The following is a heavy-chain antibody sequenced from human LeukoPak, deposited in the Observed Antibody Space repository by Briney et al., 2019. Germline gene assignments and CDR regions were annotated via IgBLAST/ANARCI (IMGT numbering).Heavy chain of an antibody. D-gene: IGHD6-13*01. CDR1: GYTFTGYY. Sequence: GASVKVSCKASGYTFTGYYIHWVRQAPGQGPEWMGWIYPHSGGTNYAQKFQGRVTMTRDTSISTAYMELSRLRSDDTAVYYCARDRVGSSWSFDYWGQGTLVTVSS. V-gene: IGHV1-2*02. CDR2: IYPHSGGT. J-gene: IGHJ4*02. CDR3: ARDRVGSSWSFDY.